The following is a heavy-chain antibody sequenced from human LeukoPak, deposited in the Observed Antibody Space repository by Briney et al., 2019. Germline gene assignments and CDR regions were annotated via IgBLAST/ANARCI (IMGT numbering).Heavy chain of an antibody. Sequence: PSETLSLTCTVSGYSISSGYYRGWIRQPPGKGLEWIGSIYHSGSTYHNPSLKSRVTISVDTSKNQFSLKLSSVTAADTAVYYCARDLYGSGSYSYFDYWGQGTLVTVSS. CDR1: GYSISSGYY. J-gene: IGHJ4*02. CDR3: ARDLYGSGSYSYFDY. V-gene: IGHV4-38-2*02. D-gene: IGHD3-10*01. CDR2: IYHSGST.